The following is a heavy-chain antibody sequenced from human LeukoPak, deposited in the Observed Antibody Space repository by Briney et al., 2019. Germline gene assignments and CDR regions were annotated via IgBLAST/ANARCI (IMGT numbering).Heavy chain of an antibody. CDR2: IYSGGTT. V-gene: IGHV3-53*01. CDR3: ARQTFYYGSSGPYFDY. J-gene: IGHJ4*02. CDR1: GFTVSSNY. D-gene: IGHD3-22*01. Sequence: GGSLRLSCAASGFTVSSNYMSWVRQAPGKGLEWVSVIYSGGTTYYADSVKGRFTISRDNSENTLYLRMNSLRAEDTAVYYCARQTFYYGSSGPYFDYWGQGTLVTVSS.